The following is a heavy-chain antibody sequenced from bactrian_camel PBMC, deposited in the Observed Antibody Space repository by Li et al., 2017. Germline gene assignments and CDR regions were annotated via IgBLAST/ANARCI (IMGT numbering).Heavy chain of an antibody. CDR3: LSDLFGPAGYY. CDR2: VARDGST. CDR1: GYTARNHC. D-gene: IGHD1*01. V-gene: IGHV3S53*01. J-gene: IGHJ4*01. Sequence: VQLVESGGGSVQAGGSLRLSCAASGYTARNHCMGWFRQAPGKGRDRVAAVARDGSTSYADSMKGRFTMSRDNGENMAYLQMISLKPEDTAVYYCLSDLFGPAGYYWGRGTQVTVS.